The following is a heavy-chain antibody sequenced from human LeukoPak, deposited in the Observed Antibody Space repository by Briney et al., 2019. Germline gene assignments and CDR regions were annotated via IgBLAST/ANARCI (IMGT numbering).Heavy chain of an antibody. CDR1: GFTVSTNY. CDR3: AKGSSAWYGGDSDY. CDR2: ISGSGGST. V-gene: IGHV3-23*01. D-gene: IGHD6-19*01. J-gene: IGHJ4*02. Sequence: GGSLRLSCAASGFTVSTNYMSWVRQAPGKGLEWVSAISGSGGSTYYADSVKGRFTISRYNSKNTLYLQMNSLRAEDTAVYYCAKGSSAWYGGDSDYWGQGTLVTVSS.